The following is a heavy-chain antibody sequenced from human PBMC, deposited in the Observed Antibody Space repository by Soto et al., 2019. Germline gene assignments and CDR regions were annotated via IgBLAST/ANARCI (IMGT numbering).Heavy chain of an antibody. V-gene: IGHV1-69*06. CDR1: GGTFSSYA. CDR3: ARAQALPTLKWELLASLDY. Sequence: GASVKVSCKASGGTFSSYAISWVRQAPGQGLEWMGGIIPIFGTANYAQKFQGRVTITADKSTSTAYMELSSLRSEDTAVYYCARAQALPTLKWELLASLDYWGQGTLVTVSS. J-gene: IGHJ4*02. D-gene: IGHD1-26*01. CDR2: IIPIFGTA.